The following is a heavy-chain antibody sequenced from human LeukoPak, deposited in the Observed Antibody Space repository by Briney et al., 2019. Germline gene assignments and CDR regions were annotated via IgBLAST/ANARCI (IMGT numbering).Heavy chain of an antibody. Sequence: SETLSLTCTVSGGSISGYYWTWMRQSPGEGLEWIGNVHYSGSTRYNPSLKSRVTISLDMSRNHFSLRLTSVTAADTAVYYCAGGQGWLPDYWGQGNLVTVSS. V-gene: IGHV4-59*01. CDR2: VHYSGST. CDR3: AGGQGWLPDY. J-gene: IGHJ4*02. CDR1: GGSISGYY. D-gene: IGHD6-19*01.